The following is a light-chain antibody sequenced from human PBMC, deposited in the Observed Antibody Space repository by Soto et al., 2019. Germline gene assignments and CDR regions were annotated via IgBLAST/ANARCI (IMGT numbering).Light chain of an antibody. Sequence: QSALTQPPAASGSPGQSVTISCTGTSSDVGGYNYVSWYQQHPGKAPKLMIYEVSKRPSGVPDRFSGSKSGNTASLTVSGLQAEYEADYYCSSSAGSNNLVFGGGNKLTVL. J-gene: IGLJ3*02. CDR1: SSDVGGYNY. CDR2: EVS. V-gene: IGLV2-8*01. CDR3: SSSAGSNNLV.